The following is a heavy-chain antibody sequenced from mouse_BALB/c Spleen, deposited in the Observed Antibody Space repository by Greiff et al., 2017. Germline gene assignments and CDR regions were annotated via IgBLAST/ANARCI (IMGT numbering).Heavy chain of an antibody. V-gene: IGHV5-12-1*01. CDR1: GFAFSSYD. CDR2: ISSGGGST. J-gene: IGHJ3*01. D-gene: IGHD1-1*01. CDR3: ARHGDYGSSYGFAY. Sequence: EVQRVESGGGLVKPGGSLKLSCAASGFAFSSYDMSWVRQTPEKRLEWVAYISSGGGSTYYPDTVKGRFTISRDNAKNTLYLQMSSLKSEDTAMYYCARHGDYGSSYGFAYWGQGTLVTVSA.